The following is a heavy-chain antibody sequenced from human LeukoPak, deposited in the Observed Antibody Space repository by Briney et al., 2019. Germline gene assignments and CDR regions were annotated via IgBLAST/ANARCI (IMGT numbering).Heavy chain of an antibody. Sequence: GGSLRLSCAASGFTFSSYSMNWVRQAPGKGLEWVSSISSSSSYIYYADSVKGRFTISRDNAKNSLYLQMNSLRAEDTAVYYCARDPDSSGSVYYYYYMDVWGKGTTVTVSS. CDR3: ARDPDSSGSVYYYYYMDV. CDR1: GFTFSSYS. J-gene: IGHJ6*03. D-gene: IGHD3-22*01. V-gene: IGHV3-21*01. CDR2: ISSSSSYI.